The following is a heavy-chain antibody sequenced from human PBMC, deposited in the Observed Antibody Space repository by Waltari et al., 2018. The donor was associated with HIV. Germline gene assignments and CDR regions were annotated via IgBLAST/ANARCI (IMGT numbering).Heavy chain of an antibody. CDR2: VYTSGNT. CDR1: GGSITSCGYY. CDR3: ARALDYYESGSFPWWFFDL. V-gene: IGHV4-61*02. J-gene: IGHJ2*01. Sequence: QVQLQESGPGLVRPSQTLSLTCTVPGGSITSCGYYWNWIRQPAGKELEWIGRVYTSGNTDYNPALRSRVTLSVDTSNNQFSLKLSSLTAADTAVYYCARALDYYESGSFPWWFFDLWGRGTLVTVSS. D-gene: IGHD3-10*01.